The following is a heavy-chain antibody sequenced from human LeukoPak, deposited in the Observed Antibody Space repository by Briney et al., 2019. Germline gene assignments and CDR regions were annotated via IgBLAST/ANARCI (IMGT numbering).Heavy chain of an antibody. V-gene: IGHV3-30*02. D-gene: IGHD1-14*01. Sequence: GGSLRLSCAASGFMFRNFGLHWVRQAPGKGLEWVAFMLFDGSDTYYADSVRGRFTISTDNSRNTLYLQMDILRFEDTAVYYCAKVNRLDYPDAFDIWGQGTMVTVSS. CDR2: MLFDGSDT. CDR3: AKVNRLDYPDAFDI. J-gene: IGHJ3*02. CDR1: GFMFRNFG.